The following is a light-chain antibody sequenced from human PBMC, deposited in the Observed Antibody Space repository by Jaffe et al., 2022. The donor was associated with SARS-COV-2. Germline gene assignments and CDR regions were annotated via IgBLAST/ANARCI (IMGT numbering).Light chain of an antibody. CDR3: QQYNAWPLT. CDR2: DVS. V-gene: IGKV3-15*01. CDR1: QSVKTN. J-gene: IGKJ4*01. Sequence: EIVMTQSPATLSVSPGERATVSCRASQSVKTNLAWYQQKPGQPPRVLIYDVSTRATGFPARFSGSGSGTEFTLTISSLQSEDFAVYYCQQYNAWPLTFGGGTKVEIK.